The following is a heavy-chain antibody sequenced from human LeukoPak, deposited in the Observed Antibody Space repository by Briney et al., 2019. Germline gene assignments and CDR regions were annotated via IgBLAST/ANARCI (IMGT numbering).Heavy chain of an antibody. Sequence: GGSLRLSCATSGFPFSDFSMTWVRQAPGKGLEWISTTNSVGSNTEYAESVKGRFTISRDNSKNTLYLQMSSLRVEDTAIDYCAKQSYARSLGEGGPGTLVTVSS. CDR1: GFPFSDFS. J-gene: IGHJ4*02. CDR2: TNSVGSNT. V-gene: IGHV3-23*01. D-gene: IGHD2-8*01. CDR3: AKQSYARSLGE.